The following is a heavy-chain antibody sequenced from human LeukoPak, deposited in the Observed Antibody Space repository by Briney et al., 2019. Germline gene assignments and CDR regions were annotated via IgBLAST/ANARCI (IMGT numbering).Heavy chain of an antibody. V-gene: IGHV3-7*01. J-gene: IGHJ4*02. Sequence: GGSLRLSCAASGFTFSSYWMSWIRQAPGKGLEWVANIKQDGSEKNYVDSVKGRFTISRGNANNSLYLQMNSLRAVDTAVYYCARDLFSGSPYWGQGTLVTVSS. CDR1: GFTFSSYW. CDR3: ARDLFSGSPY. CDR2: IKQDGSEK. D-gene: IGHD1-26*01.